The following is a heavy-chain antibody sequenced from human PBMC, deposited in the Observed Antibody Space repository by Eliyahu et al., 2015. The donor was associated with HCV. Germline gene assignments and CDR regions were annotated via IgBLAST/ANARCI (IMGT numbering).Heavy chain of an antibody. D-gene: IGHD3-22*01. CDR1: GDSINSNTYY. CDR3: ARGRVIVVVNQLNFDS. CDR2: IYYTGXT. J-gene: IGHJ4*02. Sequence: QLQLQESGPGLVKPSETLSLTCTFSGDSINSNTYYWGWIRQPPGKGLEWIGIIYYTGXTYYNPSLRSRVTILVDTSKNQFSLKLNSVTAADTAVYYCARGRVIVVVNQLNFDSWGQGTLVTVSS. V-gene: IGHV4-39*07.